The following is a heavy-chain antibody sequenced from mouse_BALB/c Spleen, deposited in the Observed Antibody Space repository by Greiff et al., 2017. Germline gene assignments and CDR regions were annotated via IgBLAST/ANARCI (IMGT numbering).Heavy chain of an antibody. J-gene: IGHJ2*01. CDR1: GYTFTSYW. V-gene: IGHV1-7*01. CDR2: INPSSGYT. Sequence: QVQLQQSGAELAKPGASVKMSCKASGYTFTSYWMHWVKQRPGQGLEWIGYINPSSGYTNYNQKFKDKATLTADKSSSTAYMQLSSLTSEDSAVYYCARITTVVGEYYFDYWGQGTTLTVAS. D-gene: IGHD1-1*01. CDR3: ARITTVVGEYYFDY.